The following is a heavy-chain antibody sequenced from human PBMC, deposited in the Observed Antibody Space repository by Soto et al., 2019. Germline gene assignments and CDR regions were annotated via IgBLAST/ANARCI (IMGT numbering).Heavy chain of an antibody. CDR1: GFTFTRYS. CDR2: ISSTTNYI. J-gene: IGHJ4*02. V-gene: IGHV3-21*06. CDR3: ARESEDLTSNFDY. Sequence: GGSLRLSCAASGFTFTRYSMNWVRQAPGKGLEWVSSISSTTNYIYYGDSMKGRFTISRDNAKNLLYLEMNSLRAEDTAVYYCARESEDLTSNFDYWGQGTLVTVSS.